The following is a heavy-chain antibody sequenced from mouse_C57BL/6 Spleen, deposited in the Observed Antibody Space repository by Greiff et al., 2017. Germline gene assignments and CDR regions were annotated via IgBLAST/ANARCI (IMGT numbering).Heavy chain of an antibody. J-gene: IGHJ1*03. CDR1: GFTFSDYY. V-gene: IGHV5-16*01. CDR3: ARGLYYYGSSYDWYFDG. CDR2: INYDGSST. D-gene: IGHD1-1*01. Sequence: EVKLVESEGGLVQPGSSMKLSCTASGFTFSDYYMAWVRQVPEKGLEWVANINYDGSSTYYLDSLKSRFLISSDNAKNILYLQVSSLKSEDTATYYCARGLYYYGSSYDWYFDGWGTGTTVTVSS.